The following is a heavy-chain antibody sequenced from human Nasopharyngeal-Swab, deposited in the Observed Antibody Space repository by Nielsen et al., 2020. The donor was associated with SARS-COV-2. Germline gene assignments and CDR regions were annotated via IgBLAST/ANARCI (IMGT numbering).Heavy chain of an antibody. Sequence: GESLKISCAASGFTVSGNFMTWVRQAPGKGLEWVSVIYSAGQTNYADSVKGRFTISRDNSKNTLYLQMNSLRAEDTAVYYCARGVGVDDFWSGRFDYWGQGTLVTVFS. J-gene: IGHJ4*02. CDR2: IYSAGQT. D-gene: IGHD3-3*01. CDR3: ARGVGVDDFWSGRFDY. V-gene: IGHV3-53*01. CDR1: GFTVSGNF.